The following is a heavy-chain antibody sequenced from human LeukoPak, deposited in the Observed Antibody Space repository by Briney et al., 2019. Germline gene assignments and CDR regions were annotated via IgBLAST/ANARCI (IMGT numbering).Heavy chain of an antibody. CDR1: GFTFSSYA. CDR2: ISYDGSNK. V-gene: IGHV3-30*04. CDR3: ARDPLGTRPGFDY. D-gene: IGHD1-1*01. Sequence: GGSLRLSCAASGFTFSSYAKHWVRQAPGKGLEWVAVISYDGSNKYYADSVKGRFTISRDNFKNTLYLQMNSLRAEDTAVYYCARDPLGTRPGFDYWGQGTLVTVSS. J-gene: IGHJ4*02.